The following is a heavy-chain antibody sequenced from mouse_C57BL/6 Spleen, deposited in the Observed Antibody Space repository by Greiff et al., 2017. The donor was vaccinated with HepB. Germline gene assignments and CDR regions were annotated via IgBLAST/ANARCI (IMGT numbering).Heavy chain of an antibody. CDR1: GYTFTSYW. D-gene: IGHD2-5*01. J-gene: IGHJ2*01. CDR3: ARSGAYYSNFDD. Sequence: QVQLQQPGTELVKPGASVKLSCKASGYTFTSYWMHWVKQRPGQGLEWIGNINPSNGGTNYNEKFKSKATLTVDKSSSTAYMQLSSLTSEDSAVYYGARSGAYYSNFDDWGQGTTLTVSS. CDR2: INPSNGGT. V-gene: IGHV1-53*01.